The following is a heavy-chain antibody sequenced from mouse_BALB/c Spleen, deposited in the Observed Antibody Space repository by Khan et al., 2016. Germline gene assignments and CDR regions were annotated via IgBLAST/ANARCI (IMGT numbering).Heavy chain of an antibody. Sequence: EVELVESGGGLVKPGGSLKLSCAASGFTFSSYVMSWVRQTPEKRLEWVASISTGGDIYYPDSVKGRFTISRDNARNILYLQMASLRSEDTAMYYCARGDYGRGYYYSIDYWGQGTSVTVSS. J-gene: IGHJ4*01. CDR1: GFTFSSYV. V-gene: IGHV5-6-5*01. CDR3: ARGDYGRGYYYSIDY. CDR2: ISTGGDI. D-gene: IGHD1-1*01.